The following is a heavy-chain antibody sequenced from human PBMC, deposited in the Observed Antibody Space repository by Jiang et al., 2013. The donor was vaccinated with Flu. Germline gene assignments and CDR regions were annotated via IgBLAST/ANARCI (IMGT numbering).Heavy chain of an antibody. J-gene: IGHJ4*02. V-gene: IGHV4-34*01. Sequence: INHSGSTNYNPSLKSRVTISVDTSKNQFSLKLSSVTAADTAVYYCARRTGGLQYWGQGTLVTVSS. CDR3: ARRTGGLQY. D-gene: IGHD7-27*01. CDR2: INHSGST.